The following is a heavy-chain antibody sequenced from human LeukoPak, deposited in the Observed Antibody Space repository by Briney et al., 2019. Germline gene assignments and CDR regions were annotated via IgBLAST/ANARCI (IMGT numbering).Heavy chain of an antibody. CDR2: INWNGGGT. Sequence: GGSLRLSCAATGFSFKDYGMHWVRQPPGKGLEWVSAINWNGGGTDYADSVKGRFTISRDNAKNSLYLQLSSLRPEDTALYYCAKHLTATNTYIFFGLDVWGQGTSITVSS. D-gene: IGHD1-26*01. CDR3: AKHLTATNTYIFFGLDV. CDR1: GFSFKDYG. V-gene: IGHV3-9*01. J-gene: IGHJ6*02.